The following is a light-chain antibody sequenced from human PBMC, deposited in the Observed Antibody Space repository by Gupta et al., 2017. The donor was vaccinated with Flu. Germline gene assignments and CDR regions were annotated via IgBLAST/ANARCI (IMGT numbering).Light chain of an antibody. CDR2: DND. CDR3: GTWDDSLSAVI. CDR1: SSNIGINF. Sequence: QPVLTQPPSVSAAPGQKVTISCSGTSSNIGINFVSWYQQLPGTAPKLLIYDNDRRPSGIPDRISGSKSDTSATLGITGLQTGDEADYYCGTWDDSLSAVILGGGTKVAVL. V-gene: IGLV1-51*01. J-gene: IGLJ2*01.